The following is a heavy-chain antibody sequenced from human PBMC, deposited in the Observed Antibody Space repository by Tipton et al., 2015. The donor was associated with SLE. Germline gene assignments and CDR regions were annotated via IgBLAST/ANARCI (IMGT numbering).Heavy chain of an antibody. CDR2: INHRGST. J-gene: IGHJ5*02. V-gene: IGHV4-38-2*01. Sequence: TLSLTCAVSGDSITSDYYWGWIRQPPGKGLEWIASINHRGSTYYNPSLKSRVTMSVDTSKNQFSLRLTSVIAADTAVYYCARLHGYSYGLNWFDPWGQGTLISVSS. CDR3: ARLHGYSYGLNWFDP. D-gene: IGHD5-18*01. CDR1: GDSITSDYY.